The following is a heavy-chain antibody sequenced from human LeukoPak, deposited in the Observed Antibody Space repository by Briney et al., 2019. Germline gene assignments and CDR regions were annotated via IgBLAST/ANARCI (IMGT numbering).Heavy chain of an antibody. D-gene: IGHD5-18*01. V-gene: IGHV4-59*05. Sequence: SETLSLTCTVSGGSISSYYWSWIRQPPGKGLEWIGSIYYSGSTYYNPSLKSRVTISVDTSKNQFSLKLSSVTAADTAVYYCVGVTAMVTRFDYWGQGTLVTVSS. CDR2: IYYSGST. CDR3: VGVTAMVTRFDY. J-gene: IGHJ4*02. CDR1: GGSISSYY.